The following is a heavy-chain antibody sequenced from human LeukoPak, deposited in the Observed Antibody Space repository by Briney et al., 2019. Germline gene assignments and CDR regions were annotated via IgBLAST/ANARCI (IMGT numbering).Heavy chain of an antibody. CDR1: GGTFSSYA. J-gene: IGHJ2*01. Sequence: GSSVKVSCKASGGTFSSYAISWVRQAPGQGLEWMGGIIPIFGTANYAQKFQGRVTITTDESTSTAYMELSSLRSEDTAVYYCARTDYYDILTGPDPHWYFDLWGRGTLVTVSS. V-gene: IGHV1-69*05. CDR2: IIPIFGTA. CDR3: ARTDYYDILTGPDPHWYFDL. D-gene: IGHD3-9*01.